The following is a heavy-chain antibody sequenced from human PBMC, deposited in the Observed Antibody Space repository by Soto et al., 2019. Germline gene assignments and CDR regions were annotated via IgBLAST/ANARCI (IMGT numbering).Heavy chain of an antibody. CDR3: ARVDSSSAPYYYYGMDV. D-gene: IGHD6-6*01. Sequence: SETLSLTCAVYGGSFSGYYWSWIRQPPGKGLEWIGEINHSGSTNYNPSLKSRVTISVDTSKNQFSLKLSSVTAADTAVYYCARVDSSSAPYYYYGMDVCGQGTTVTVSS. V-gene: IGHV4-34*01. CDR2: INHSGST. CDR1: GGSFSGYY. J-gene: IGHJ6*02.